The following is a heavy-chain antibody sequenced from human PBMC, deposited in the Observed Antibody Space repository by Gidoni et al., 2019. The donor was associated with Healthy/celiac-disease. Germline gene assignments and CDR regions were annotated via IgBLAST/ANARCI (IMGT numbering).Heavy chain of an antibody. CDR2: IYYSGST. CDR1: GGSISSYY. Sequence: QVQLQESGPGLVTPSETLSLTCTVSGGSISSYYWSWIRQPPGKGLEWIGYIYYSGSTNYNPPLKSRVTISVDTSKNQFSLKLSSVTAADTAVYYCARGSGWYPVPRQYDYWGQGTLVTVSS. CDR3: ARGSGWYPVPRQYDY. V-gene: IGHV4-59*01. D-gene: IGHD6-19*01. J-gene: IGHJ4*02.